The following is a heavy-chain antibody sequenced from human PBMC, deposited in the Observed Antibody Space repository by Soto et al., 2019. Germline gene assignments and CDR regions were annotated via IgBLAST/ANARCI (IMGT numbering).Heavy chain of an antibody. Sequence: QMQLVESGGGLVEPGGSLRLSCEASGFTFSNHYMSWIRQAPGKGLEWVSYISRSGSTIYYADSVRGRFTISSDNSKSSLYLQMDSLRAEDTAMYYCGRDPELWDENVATRPSIYYYGMDVWGQGTTVTVSS. J-gene: IGHJ6*02. D-gene: IGHD3-16*01. CDR1: GFTFSNHY. V-gene: IGHV3-11*01. CDR3: GRDPELWDENVATRPSIYYYGMDV. CDR2: ISRSGSTI.